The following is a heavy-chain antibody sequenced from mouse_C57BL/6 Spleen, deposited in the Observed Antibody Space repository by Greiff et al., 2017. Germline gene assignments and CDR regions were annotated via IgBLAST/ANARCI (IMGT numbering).Heavy chain of an antibody. D-gene: IGHD1-1*01. V-gene: IGHV1-50*01. CDR1: GYTFTSYW. J-gene: IGHJ3*01. CDR3: AYYYGSSYGFAY. CDR2: IDPSDSYT. Sequence: QVQLQQPGAELVKPGASVKLSCKASGYTFTSYWMQWVKQRPGQGLEWIGEIDPSDSYTNYNQKFKGKATLTVDTSSSTAYMQLGSLTSEDSAVYYCAYYYGSSYGFAYWGQGTLVTVSA.